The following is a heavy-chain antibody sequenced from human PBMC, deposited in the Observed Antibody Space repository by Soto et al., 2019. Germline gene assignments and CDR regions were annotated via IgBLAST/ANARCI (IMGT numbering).Heavy chain of an antibody. V-gene: IGHV3-33*01. J-gene: IGHJ4*02. CDR2: IWYDGSNK. D-gene: IGHD1-26*01. CDR1: GFTFSSYG. CDR3: ARNSGSYSSFDY. Sequence: GGSLRLSCAASGFTFSSYGMHWVRQAPGKGLEWVAVIWYDGSNKYYADSVKGRFTISRDNSKNTLYLQMNNLRAEDTAVYYCARNSGSYSSFDYWGQGTLVTVSS.